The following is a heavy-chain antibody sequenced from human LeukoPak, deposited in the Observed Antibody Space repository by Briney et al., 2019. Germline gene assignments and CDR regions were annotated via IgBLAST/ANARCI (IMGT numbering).Heavy chain of an antibody. J-gene: IGHJ4*02. D-gene: IGHD3-9*01. CDR2: IKPNSGGT. V-gene: IGHV1-2*02. CDR1: GYTFTGYN. Sequence: ASVKVSCKASGYTFTGYNINWLRQAPGQGLGWMGWIKPNSGGTNYAQKFQGRVTMTRDTSISTAYMELSRLRSAPAAVYYCARESRRSRYFDWLFTWGYWGQGTLVTVSS. CDR3: ARESRRSRYFDWLFTWGY.